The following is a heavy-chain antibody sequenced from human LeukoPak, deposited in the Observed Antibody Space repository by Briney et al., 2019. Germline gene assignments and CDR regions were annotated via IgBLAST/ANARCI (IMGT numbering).Heavy chain of an antibody. Sequence: ASVKVSCKASGYTFTSYGISWVRQAPGQGLEWMGWISAYNGNTNYAQKLQGRVTMTTDTSTSTAYVELRSLRSDDTAVYYCARVKFVRWFDPWGQGTLVTVSS. CDR1: GYTFTSYG. CDR3: ARVKFVRWFDP. J-gene: IGHJ5*02. V-gene: IGHV1-18*01. CDR2: ISAYNGNT. D-gene: IGHD2/OR15-2a*01.